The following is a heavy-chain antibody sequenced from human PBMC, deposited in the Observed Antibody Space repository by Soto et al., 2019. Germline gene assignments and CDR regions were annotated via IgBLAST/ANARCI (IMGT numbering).Heavy chain of an antibody. J-gene: IGHJ4*02. CDR3: ARADPAASVGY. CDR1: GGSMSSHY. V-gene: IGHV4-59*11. Sequence: SETLSLTCTVSGGSMSSHYWTWLRQSPGKGLEWIGYISYSGSTYYNPSPKSRVSISADTSKNQFSLRMNSMIAADTAVYYCARADPAASVGYWGQGTLVTVSS. D-gene: IGHD2-2*01. CDR2: ISYSGST.